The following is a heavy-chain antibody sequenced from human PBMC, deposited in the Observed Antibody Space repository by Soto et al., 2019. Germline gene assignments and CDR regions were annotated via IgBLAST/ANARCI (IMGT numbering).Heavy chain of an antibody. D-gene: IGHD6-19*01. V-gene: IGHV3-33*01. Sequence: GGSLRLSXAASGFTFSSYGMHWVRQAPGKGLEWVAVIWYDGSNKYYADSVKGRFTISRDNSKNTLYLQMNSLRAEDTAVYYCARDPAALIAVAGNFDYWGQGTLVTVSS. J-gene: IGHJ4*02. CDR2: IWYDGSNK. CDR3: ARDPAALIAVAGNFDY. CDR1: GFTFSSYG.